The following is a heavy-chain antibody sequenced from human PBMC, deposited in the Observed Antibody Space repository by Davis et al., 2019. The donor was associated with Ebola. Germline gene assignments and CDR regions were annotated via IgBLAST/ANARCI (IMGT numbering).Heavy chain of an antibody. J-gene: IGHJ4*02. Sequence: SETLSLTCAVYGGSFSGYYWSWIRQPPGKGLEWIGEINHSGSTNYNPSLKSRVTISVDTSKNQFSLKLSSVTAADTAVYYCARGSLSSSWYYRGQGNLVTVSS. V-gene: IGHV4-34*01. D-gene: IGHD6-13*01. CDR2: INHSGST. CDR3: ARGSLSSSWYY. CDR1: GGSFSGYY.